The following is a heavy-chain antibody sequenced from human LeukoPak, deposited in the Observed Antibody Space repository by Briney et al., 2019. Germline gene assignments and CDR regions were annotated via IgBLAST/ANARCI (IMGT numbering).Heavy chain of an antibody. Sequence: PGGSLRLSCAASGFTFSSYGMHWVRQAPGKGLEWVAVISYDGSNKYYADSVKGRFTISRDNSKNTLYLQMNSLRAEDTAVYYCAQGAWAITPSAEYFQHWGQGTLVTVSS. J-gene: IGHJ1*01. CDR3: AQGAWAITPSAEYFQH. V-gene: IGHV3-30*03. D-gene: IGHD3-10*01. CDR2: ISYDGSNK. CDR1: GFTFSSYG.